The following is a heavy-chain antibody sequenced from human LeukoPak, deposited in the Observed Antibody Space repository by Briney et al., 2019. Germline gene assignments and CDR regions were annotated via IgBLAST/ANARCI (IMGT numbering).Heavy chain of an antibody. D-gene: IGHD5-12*01. CDR3: ARQWLAHDAFDI. V-gene: IGHV5-51*01. CDR2: IYPDDSDT. CDR1: GYTFTSYW. Sequence: GESLNISCKGSGYTFTSYWIAWVRHIPGKGLEWMGIIYPDDSDTRARPSFQGQVTISADKSTSTAYLQWRSVKASDTAIYYCARQWLAHDAFDIWGQGTMVTVS. J-gene: IGHJ3*02.